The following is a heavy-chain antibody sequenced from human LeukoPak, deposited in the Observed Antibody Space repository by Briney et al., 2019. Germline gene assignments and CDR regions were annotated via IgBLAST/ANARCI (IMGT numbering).Heavy chain of an antibody. D-gene: IGHD6-19*01. CDR3: ARDQQWLDPARHDFDY. J-gene: IGHJ4*02. V-gene: IGHV1-18*01. CDR2: ISAYNGNT. CDR1: GYTFISYG. Sequence: ASVKVSCKASGYTFISYGISWLRQPPGQGLEWMGWISAYNGNTNYAQKLQGRVTMTTDTSTTTAYMELRSLRSDDTAVYYCARDQQWLDPARHDFDYWGQGTLVTVSS.